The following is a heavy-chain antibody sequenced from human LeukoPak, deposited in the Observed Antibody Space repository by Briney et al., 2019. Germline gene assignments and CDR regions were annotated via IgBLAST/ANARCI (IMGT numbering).Heavy chain of an antibody. Sequence: PGGSLRLSCAASGFTFSTHALHWVRQAPGMGLEWVAFIWFDGSNKYYADSVKGRFTISRDNSKNTLYLQMNSLRAEDTAVYYCARASGYCSSTSCLTDFDYWGQGTLVTVSS. CDR1: GFTFSTHA. CDR2: IWFDGSNK. CDR3: ARASGYCSSTSCLTDFDY. V-gene: IGHV3-30*02. D-gene: IGHD2-2*03. J-gene: IGHJ4*02.